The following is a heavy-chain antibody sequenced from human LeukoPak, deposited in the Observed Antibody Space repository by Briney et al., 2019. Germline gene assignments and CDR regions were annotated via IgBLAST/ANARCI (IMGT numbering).Heavy chain of an antibody. V-gene: IGHV3-7*03. J-gene: IGHJ4*02. D-gene: IGHD6-19*01. Sequence: GGSLRLSCAASGFTFSSYWMTWVSQAPGKGLEWVANIKQDGSEKNYVDSVKGRFTISRDNAKNLLSLQMNSLRAEDTAVYYCARDKRVAVAGTGEFAYWGQGTLVTVSS. CDR2: IKQDGSEK. CDR1: GFTFSSYW. CDR3: ARDKRVAVAGTGEFAY.